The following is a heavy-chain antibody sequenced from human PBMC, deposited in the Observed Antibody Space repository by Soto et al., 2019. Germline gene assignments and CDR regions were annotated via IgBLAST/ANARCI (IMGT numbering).Heavy chain of an antibody. D-gene: IGHD3-10*01. CDR2: ISAYNGNT. V-gene: IGHV1-18*01. CDR3: ASEYYYGSVPGY. CDR1: GGTFSNSA. Sequence: QVQLEQSGAEVKKPGSSVKVSCKASGGTFSNSAITWVRQAPGQGLEWMGWISAYNGNTNYAQKLQGRVTMTTDTSTSTAYMELRSLRSDDTAVYYCASEYYYGSVPGYWGQGTLVTFSS. J-gene: IGHJ4*02.